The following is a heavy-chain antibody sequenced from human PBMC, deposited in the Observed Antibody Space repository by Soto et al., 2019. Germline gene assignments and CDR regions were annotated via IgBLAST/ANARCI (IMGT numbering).Heavy chain of an antibody. D-gene: IGHD1-7*01. CDR2: ISGSGGST. V-gene: IGHV3-23*01. Sequence: EVQLLESGGGLVQPGGSLRLSCAASGFTFSSYAMSWVRQAPGKGLEWVSAISGSGGSTYYADSVKGRFTISRDNSKNTLYLQMNSLRAEDTAVYYCAKDGLGGRTGTTVGNWFDPWGQGTLVTVSS. CDR3: AKDGLGGRTGTTVGNWFDP. CDR1: GFTFSSYA. J-gene: IGHJ5*02.